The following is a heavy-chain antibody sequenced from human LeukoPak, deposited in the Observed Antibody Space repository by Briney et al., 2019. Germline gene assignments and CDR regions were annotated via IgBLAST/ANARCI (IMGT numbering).Heavy chain of an antibody. J-gene: IGHJ6*03. CDR2: MNPNSGNT. D-gene: IGHD6-13*01. Sequence: ASVKISCKASGYTFTSYDINWVRQATGQGLEWMGWMNPNSGNTGYAQKFQGRVTITRNTSISTAYMELSSLRSEDTAVYYCARAGYSSSWYEEHYYYYYMDVWGKGTTVTVSS. CDR1: GYTFTSYD. V-gene: IGHV1-8*03. CDR3: ARAGYSSSWYEEHYYYYYMDV.